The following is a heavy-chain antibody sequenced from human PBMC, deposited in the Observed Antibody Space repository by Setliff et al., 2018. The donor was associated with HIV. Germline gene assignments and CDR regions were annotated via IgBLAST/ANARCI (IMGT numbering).Heavy chain of an antibody. CDR1: GYNFGFYG. CDR2: VNEDNGDR. Sequence: ASVQVSCKASGYNFGFYGISWVRQAPGQGLEWMGWVNEDNGDRNFAPSVQGRIALTTDTSTNTAYMELTNLRSDDTALYFCVRDEKRAAGGSMYYFDYWGQGTLVTVSS. J-gene: IGHJ4*02. V-gene: IGHV1-18*01. CDR3: VRDEKRAAGGSMYYFDY. D-gene: IGHD5-12*01.